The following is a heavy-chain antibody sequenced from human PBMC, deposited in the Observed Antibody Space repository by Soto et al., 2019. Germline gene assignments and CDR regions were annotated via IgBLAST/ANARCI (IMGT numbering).Heavy chain of an antibody. J-gene: IGHJ5*02. CDR3: ARDRGDTVTNNWFDP. Sequence: QVQLVQSGAEVKKPGASVKVSCKASGYTFTGYYMHWVRQAPGQGLEWMGWINPNSGGTNYAQKFQGRVTMTRDTSIRTAYMELSRLRSDDTAVYYCARDRGDTVTNNWFDPWGQGTLVTVSS. D-gene: IGHD4-17*01. CDR1: GYTFTGYY. CDR2: INPNSGGT. V-gene: IGHV1-2*02.